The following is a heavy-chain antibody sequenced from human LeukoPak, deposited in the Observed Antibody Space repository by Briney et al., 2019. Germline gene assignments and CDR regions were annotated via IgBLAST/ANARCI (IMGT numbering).Heavy chain of an antibody. Sequence: GESLRLSCAASGFTFSSYSVSWVRQAAGKGREGVSSISGSGGSTYSEDYVKGRFTISRDNSKNKLYLQMSSLRAEDTALYYCAKDRSCTNDICHGDFDYWGQGTLVTVSS. CDR3: AKDRSCTNDICHGDFDY. D-gene: IGHD2-8*01. CDR1: GFTFSSYS. J-gene: IGHJ4*02. CDR2: ISGSGGST. V-gene: IGHV3-23*01.